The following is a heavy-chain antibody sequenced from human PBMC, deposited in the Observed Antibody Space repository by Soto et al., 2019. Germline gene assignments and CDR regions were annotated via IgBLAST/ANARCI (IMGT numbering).Heavy chain of an antibody. CDR2: INHSGST. CDR3: ARGPLPGRYFDY. J-gene: IGHJ4*02. V-gene: IGHV4-34*01. CDR1: GGSFSGYY. Sequence: TSETLSLTCAVYGGSFSGYYWSWIRQPPGKGLEWIGEINHSGSTNYNPSLKSRVTISVDTSKNQFSLKLSSVTAADTAVYYCARGPLPGRYFDYWGQGTLVTVSS.